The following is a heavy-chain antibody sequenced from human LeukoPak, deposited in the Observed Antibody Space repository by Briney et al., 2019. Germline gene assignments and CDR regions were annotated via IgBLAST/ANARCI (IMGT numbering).Heavy chain of an antibody. V-gene: IGHV3-21*01. Sequence: GGSLRLSCAASGFTFSSYSMNWVRQAPGKGLEWVSFISGSSVYIYYADSVKGRFTISRDNAKNSLYLQMNSLRVEDTAVYYCARDFFAFGGVIALLDYWGQGTLVTVSS. D-gene: IGHD3-16*02. J-gene: IGHJ4*02. CDR2: ISGSSVYI. CDR1: GFTFSSYS. CDR3: ARDFFAFGGVIALLDY.